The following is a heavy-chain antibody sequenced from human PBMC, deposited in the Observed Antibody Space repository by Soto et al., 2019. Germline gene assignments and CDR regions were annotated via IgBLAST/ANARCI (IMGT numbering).Heavy chain of an antibody. CDR2: LYTGGRR. CDR3: ASVRAEEYGDYVGRDY. V-gene: IGHV3-66*02. Sequence: EVQVVGSGGGLVQPGGSLRLSCAASGFSVSDKYMNWVRQAPGKGLEWVSILYTGGRRHYAESVRGRFTVSRDNSKNALYLQMDSLRVDDTAVYYCASVRAEEYGDYVGRDYWGQGTLVTVSS. CDR1: GFSVSDKY. D-gene: IGHD4-17*01. J-gene: IGHJ4*02.